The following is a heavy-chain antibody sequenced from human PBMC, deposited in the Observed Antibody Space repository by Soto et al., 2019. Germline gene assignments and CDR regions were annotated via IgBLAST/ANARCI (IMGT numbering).Heavy chain of an antibody. Sequence: PVGALRLSGAASVFIFTNPAINFRHDARGKGVEWVSTISGVADSTYYADSVKGRLAISRDNSKNTVSLQMNSLRVDDTAIYYCARAGIGYCSSTSCLYHFDYWGQGTVVTVSS. CDR2: ISGVADST. V-gene: IGHV3-23*01. D-gene: IGHD2-2*03. CDR1: VFIFTNPA. CDR3: ARAGIGYCSSTSCLYHFDY. J-gene: IGHJ4*02.